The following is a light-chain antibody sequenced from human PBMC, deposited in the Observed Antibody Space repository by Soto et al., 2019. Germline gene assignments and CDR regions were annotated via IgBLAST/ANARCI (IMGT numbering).Light chain of an antibody. CDR1: SSDIGGYNY. J-gene: IGLJ1*01. CDR3: SSYLTTSTLV. CDR2: DVV. V-gene: IGLV2-14*01. Sequence: QSVLTQPASVSGSPGQSLTISCTGTSSDIGGYNYVSWYQQHPGKAPKLILYDVVARPSGVSSRFSGSKSGNTASLTISGLQAADEADYYCSSYLTTSTLVFGTGTKVTVL.